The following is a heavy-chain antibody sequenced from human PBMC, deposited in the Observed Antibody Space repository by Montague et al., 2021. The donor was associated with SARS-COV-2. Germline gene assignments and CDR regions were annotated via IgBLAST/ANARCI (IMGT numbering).Heavy chain of an antibody. CDR2: XYWDDDK. J-gene: IGHJ4*02. CDR3: ADIGTYYDILTGYYNNVFSFDY. Sequence: PALVKPTQTLTLTCTFSGFSLSTSGVGVGWIRQPPGKALEWLALXYWDDDKRYSPSLKSRLTITKYTSKNQVVLTMTNMDPVDTATYYCADIGTYYDILTGYYNNVFSFDYWGQGTLVTVSS. D-gene: IGHD3-9*01. V-gene: IGHV2-5*02. CDR1: GFSLSTSGVG.